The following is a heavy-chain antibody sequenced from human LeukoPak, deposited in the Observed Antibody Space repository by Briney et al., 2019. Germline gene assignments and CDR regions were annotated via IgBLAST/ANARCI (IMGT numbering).Heavy chain of an antibody. CDR3: ARGGPYSGSYLRRSVWFDP. CDR2: INHSGST. CDR1: GGSFSGYY. V-gene: IGHV4-34*01. J-gene: IGHJ5*02. Sequence: SETLSLTCAVYGGSFSGYYWSWIRQPPGKGLEWIGEINHSGSTNYNPSLKSRVTISVDTSKNQFSLKLSSVTAADTAVYYCARGGPYSGSYLRRSVWFDPWGQGTLVTVSS. D-gene: IGHD1-26*01.